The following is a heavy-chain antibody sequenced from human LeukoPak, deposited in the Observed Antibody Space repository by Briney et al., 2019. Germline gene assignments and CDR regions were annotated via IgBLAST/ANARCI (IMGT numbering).Heavy chain of an antibody. J-gene: IGHJ4*02. CDR1: GFMFDTYI. Sequence: AGRSLRLSCAASGFMFDTYIMTWVRQAPGKGLEWISYINSINAVYYTDSVQGRFNISRDNAKNSLYPQMNSLRVEDTAMYYCARVSARGYDYWGRGTLVTVSS. CDR3: ARVSARGYDY. D-gene: IGHD5-18*01. V-gene: IGHV3-48*01. CDR2: INSINAV.